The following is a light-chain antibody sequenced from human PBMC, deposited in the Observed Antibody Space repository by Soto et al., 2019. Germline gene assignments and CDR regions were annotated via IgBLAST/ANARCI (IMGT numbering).Light chain of an antibody. J-gene: IGLJ3*02. CDR1: SSNIGSNY. CDR3: STWDDSLTGWV. Sequence: QSVLTQPPSTSGTPGQGVSISCYGSSSNIGSNYVYWYQQLPGRAPRLIMYKNDQRPSGVPDRFSGSKSGTSASLAISGLRSEDEAVYHCSTWDDSLTGWVFGGGTQLTVL. CDR2: KND. V-gene: IGLV1-47*01.